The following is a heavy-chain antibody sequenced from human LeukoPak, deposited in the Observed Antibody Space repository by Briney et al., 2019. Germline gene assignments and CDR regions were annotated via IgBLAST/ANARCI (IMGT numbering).Heavy chain of an antibody. CDR1: GYTFTGYY. CDR3: ARAVVVVAAHFDY. Sequence: ASVKVSCKASGYTFTGYYMHWVRQAPGQGLEWMGRINPNSGGTNYAQKFQGRVTMTRDTSISTAYMKLSRLRSDDTAVYYCARAVVVVAAHFDYWGQGTLVTVSS. CDR2: INPNSGGT. J-gene: IGHJ4*02. V-gene: IGHV1-2*06. D-gene: IGHD2-15*01.